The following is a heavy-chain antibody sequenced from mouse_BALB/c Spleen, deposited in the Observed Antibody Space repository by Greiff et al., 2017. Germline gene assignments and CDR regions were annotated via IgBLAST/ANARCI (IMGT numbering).Heavy chain of an antibody. D-gene: IGHD1-1*01. CDR1: GYAFSSSW. J-gene: IGHJ4*01. V-gene: IGHV1-82*01. Sequence: QVQLKQSGPELVKPGASVKISCKASGYAFSSSWMNWVKQRPGQGLEWIGRIYPGDGDTNYNGKFKGKATLTADKSSSTAYMQLSSLTSVDSAVYFCTRRHYGSSYVGAMDYWGQGTSVTVSS. CDR2: IYPGDGDT. CDR3: TRRHYGSSYVGAMDY.